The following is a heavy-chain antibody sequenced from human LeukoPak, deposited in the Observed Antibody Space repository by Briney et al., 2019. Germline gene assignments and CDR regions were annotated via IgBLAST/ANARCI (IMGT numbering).Heavy chain of an antibody. D-gene: IGHD3-3*01. CDR1: GFTFSSHN. CDR2: ISSSSDYI. Sequence: GGSLRLSCAASGFTFSSHNMNWVRQAPGKGLEWVSFISSSSDYIYYADSLKGRFTISRDNAKNSVYLQMNSLRADDTAVYYCASGGTYALDYWGQGTLVTVSA. V-gene: IGHV3-21*01. CDR3: ASGGTYALDY. J-gene: IGHJ4*02.